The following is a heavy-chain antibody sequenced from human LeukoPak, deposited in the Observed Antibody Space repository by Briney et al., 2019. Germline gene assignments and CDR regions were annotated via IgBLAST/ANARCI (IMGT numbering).Heavy chain of an antibody. J-gene: IGHJ4*02. CDR1: GYTFTTYA. D-gene: IGHD3-3*01. CDR3: ARDPPHLRLRFHSLYYFDY. V-gene: IGHV1-3*01. Sequence: GASVKVSCKASGYTFTTYAMHWVRQAPGQRLEWMGWINAGNGNTKYSQKFQGRVTITRDTSASTAYMELSSLRSEDTAVYYCARDPPHLRLRFHSLYYFDYWGQGTLVTVSS. CDR2: INAGNGNT.